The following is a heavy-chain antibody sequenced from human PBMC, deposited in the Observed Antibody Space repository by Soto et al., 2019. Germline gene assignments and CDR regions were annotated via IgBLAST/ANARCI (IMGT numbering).Heavy chain of an antibody. D-gene: IGHD2-15*01. CDR2: ISAYNGNT. CDR3: ARVGGGNRYDYYYYYMDV. V-gene: IGHV1-18*01. J-gene: IGHJ6*03. CDR1: GYTFTSYG. Sequence: ASVKVSCKASGYTFTSYGISWVRQAPGQGLEWMGWISAYNGNTNYAQKLQGRVTMTTDTSTSTAYMELRSLRSDDTAVYYCARVGGGNRYDYYYYYMDVWSRGTTVTVSS.